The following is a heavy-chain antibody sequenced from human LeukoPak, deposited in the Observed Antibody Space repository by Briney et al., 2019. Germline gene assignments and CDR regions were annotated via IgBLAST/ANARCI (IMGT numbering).Heavy chain of an antibody. CDR3: ARGFPSTIDY. Sequence: SETLSLTCTVSGGSISSYYWSWIRQPPGKGLEWIGYIHDSGITNYNPSLKSRVTILVDTSKNQFSLKLSSVTAADTAVYYCARGFPSTIDYWGHGTLVTVSS. J-gene: IGHJ4*01. V-gene: IGHV4-59*08. CDR1: GGSISSYY. CDR2: IHDSGIT. D-gene: IGHD3-3*01.